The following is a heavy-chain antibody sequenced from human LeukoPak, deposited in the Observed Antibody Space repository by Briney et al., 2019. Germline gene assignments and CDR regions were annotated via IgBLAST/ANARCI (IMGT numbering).Heavy chain of an antibody. CDR3: ARAGSSSWVDY. J-gene: IGHJ4*02. D-gene: IGHD6-13*01. Sequence: SVKVSCKASGGTFSSYAISWVRQAPGQGLEWMGRIIPILGIANYTQKFQGGVTITADKSTSTAYMELSSLRSEDTAVYYCARAGSSSWVDYWGQGTLVTVSS. CDR2: IIPILGIA. CDR1: GGTFSSYA. V-gene: IGHV1-69*04.